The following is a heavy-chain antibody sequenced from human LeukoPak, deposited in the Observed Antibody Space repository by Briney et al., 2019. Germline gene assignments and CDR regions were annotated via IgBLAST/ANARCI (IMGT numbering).Heavy chain of an antibody. CDR2: ISAYNGNT. D-gene: IGHD3-3*01. CDR3: ARSITIFGAFDY. CDR1: GYTFTSYG. J-gene: IGHJ4*02. V-gene: IGHV1-18*01. Sequence: ASVKVSCKASGYTFTSYGISWVRQAPGQGLEWMGWISAYNGNTNYAQKLQGRVTMTTDTSTSTAYMELRSLRSDDTAVYCCARSITIFGAFDYWGQGTLVTVSS.